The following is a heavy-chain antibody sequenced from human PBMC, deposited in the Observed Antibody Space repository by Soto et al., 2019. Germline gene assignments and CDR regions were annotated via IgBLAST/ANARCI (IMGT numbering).Heavy chain of an antibody. CDR3: ARDRIAARLGGSNRWFDP. CDR1: GYTFTSYG. J-gene: IGHJ5*02. D-gene: IGHD6-6*01. Sequence: ASVKVSCKASGYTFTSYGISWVRQAPGQGLEWMGWISAYNGNTNYAQKLQGRVTMTTDTSTSTAYMELRSLRSDDTAVYYCARDRIAARLGGSNRWFDPWGQGTLVNAPQ. V-gene: IGHV1-18*01. CDR2: ISAYNGNT.